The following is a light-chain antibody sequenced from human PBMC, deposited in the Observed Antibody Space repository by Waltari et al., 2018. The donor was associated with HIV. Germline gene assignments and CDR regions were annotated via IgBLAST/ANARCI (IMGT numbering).Light chain of an antibody. CDR3: QQYYSTTLT. CDR1: LSVVYSSNNKNL. V-gene: IGKV4-1*01. CDR2: WAS. Sequence: DIVMTQCPYGLTVSLDERATLSCNCSLSVVYSSNNKNLSALYQHKVGRPPRLLIHWASRLESRVADRYSGGGPGTRVSLSISRLLAEEVGSYYCQQYYSTTLTFGGGTVVDVK. J-gene: IGKJ4*01.